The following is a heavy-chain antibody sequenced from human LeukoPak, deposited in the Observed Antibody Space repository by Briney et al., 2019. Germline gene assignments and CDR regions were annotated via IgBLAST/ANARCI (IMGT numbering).Heavy chain of an antibody. J-gene: IGHJ3*02. Sequence: GGSLRLSCAASGFTVSSNYMGWVRQPPGKGLEYVSVLYSGGTTYFADSVKGRFTISRDNSKNTLYLQMNSLRAEDTAVYNCAKDRRTLDAFGIWGQGTMATVSS. CDR1: GFTVSSNY. V-gene: IGHV3-53*01. CDR2: LYSGGTT. CDR3: AKDRRTLDAFGI.